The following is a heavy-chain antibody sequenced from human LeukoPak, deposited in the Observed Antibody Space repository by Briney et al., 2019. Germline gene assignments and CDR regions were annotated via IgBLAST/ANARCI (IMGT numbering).Heavy chain of an antibody. V-gene: IGHV3-53*01. CDR1: GFTVCTNY. CDR2: IYSGSST. D-gene: IGHD5-18*01. Sequence: PGGSLRLSCAASGFTVCTNYMSWVRQAPGKGLEWVSLIYSGSSTYYTNSVKGRFTISRDNSKNTLSLQVSSLRAEDTAIYYCAKGLKTAVGPYKGYHYYMDVWGKGTTVTVSS. J-gene: IGHJ6*03. CDR3: AKGLKTAVGPYKGYHYYMDV.